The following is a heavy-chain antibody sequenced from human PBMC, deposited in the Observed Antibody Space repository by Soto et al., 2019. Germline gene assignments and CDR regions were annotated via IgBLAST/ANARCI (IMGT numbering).Heavy chain of an antibody. CDR2: IWYDGSKE. J-gene: IGHJ5*02. CDR1: GFTFSSFG. D-gene: IGHD6-25*01. CDR3: TREGTFGSGSNEAWFDP. Sequence: QEQLAESGGGVVQPGRSLRLSCTASGFTFSSFGMNWVRQAPGKGLEWVALIWYDGSKEYYADSVKGRFTISRDDSKNTVYLQMDSLRAEDTAVYYCTREGTFGSGSNEAWFDPWCQGTLVTVSS. V-gene: IGHV3-33*08.